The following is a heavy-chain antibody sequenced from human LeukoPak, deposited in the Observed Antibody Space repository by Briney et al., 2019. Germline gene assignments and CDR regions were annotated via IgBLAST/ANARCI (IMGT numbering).Heavy chain of an antibody. D-gene: IGHD2-2*01. CDR1: GGSISSSSYY. J-gene: IGHJ3*02. CDR2: IYYSGST. V-gene: IGHV4-39*01. CDR3: ARRVVVPASVGAFDI. Sequence: PSETLSLTCTVSGGSISSSSYYWGWIRQPPGKGLEWIGSIYYSGSTYYNPSLKSRVTISVDTSKNQFSLKLSSVTAAGTAVYYCARRVVVPASVGAFDIWGQGTMVTVSS.